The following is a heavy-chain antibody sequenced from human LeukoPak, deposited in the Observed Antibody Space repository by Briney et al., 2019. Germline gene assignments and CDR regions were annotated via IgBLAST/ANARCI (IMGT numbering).Heavy chain of an antibody. D-gene: IGHD3-10*01. CDR3: VRDQSGSYSFDY. V-gene: IGHV3-64D*06. J-gene: IGHJ4*02. CDR1: GFTFSSYG. Sequence: GGSPRLSCSASGFTFSSYGLHWVRQAPGKGLEYVSGISDNGRRTYYADPVKGRFTISRDNSRKTLYLQMSSLRAEDTAVYYCVRDQSGSYSFDYWGQGTLVTVSS. CDR2: ISDNGRRT.